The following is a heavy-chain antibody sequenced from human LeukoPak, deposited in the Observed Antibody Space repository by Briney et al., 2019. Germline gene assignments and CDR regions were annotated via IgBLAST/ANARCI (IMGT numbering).Heavy chain of an antibody. J-gene: IGHJ3*02. CDR2: IIPILGIA. CDR3: ARDLVGGSSWYGGAFDI. D-gene: IGHD6-13*01. CDR1: GGTFSSYA. Sequence: GASVKVSCKASGGTFSSYAISWVRQAPGQGLEWMGRIIPILGIANYAQKFQGRVTITADKSTSTAYMELSSLRSEDTAVYYCARDLVGGSSWYGGAFDIWGQGTMVTVSS. V-gene: IGHV1-69*04.